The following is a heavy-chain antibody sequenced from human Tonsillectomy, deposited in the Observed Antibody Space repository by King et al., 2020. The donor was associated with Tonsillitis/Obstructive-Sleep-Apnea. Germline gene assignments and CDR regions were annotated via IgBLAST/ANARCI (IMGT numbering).Heavy chain of an antibody. CDR3: ARDLSYCSGGSCYDRFDY. D-gene: IGHD2-15*01. J-gene: IGHJ4*02. CDR2: IKRDGSEK. CDR1: GFTFTTYW. Sequence: VQLVESGGGLVQPGGSLRLSCAGSGFTFTTYWMTWVRQAPGKGLEWVANIKRDGSEKNYVDSVKGRFTISGDNAKNSLYLQMNSLRAEDTAVYYCARDLSYCSGGSCYDRFDYWGQGTLVTVSS. V-gene: IGHV3-7*01.